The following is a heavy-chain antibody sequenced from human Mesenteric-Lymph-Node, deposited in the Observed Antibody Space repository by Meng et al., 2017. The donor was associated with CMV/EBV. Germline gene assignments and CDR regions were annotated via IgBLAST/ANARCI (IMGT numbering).Heavy chain of an antibody. CDR1: FTFILSA. CDR3: ARRQGYRSDTSCRYFDY. CDR2: ITKTADTT. D-gene: IGHD2-2*01. Sequence: FTFILSAMSRVRPAPGQGLESVSIITKTADTTYYAEAVKGRFTISRDNSKNTLYLQMNSLRAEDTAVYYCARRQGYRSDTSCRYFDYWGQGTLVTVSS. J-gene: IGHJ4*02. V-gene: IGHV3-23*01.